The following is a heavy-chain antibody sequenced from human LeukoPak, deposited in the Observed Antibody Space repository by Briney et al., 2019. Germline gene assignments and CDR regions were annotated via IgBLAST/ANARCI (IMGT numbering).Heavy chain of an antibody. CDR3: ARGEDMITFGAHYYYMDV. CDR1: GYTFTGYY. V-gene: IGHV1-2*02. Sequence: GASVKVSCKASGYTFTGYYMHWVRQAPGQGLEWMGWINPNSGGTNYAQKFQGRVTMTRDTSISTAYMELSRLRSDDTAVYYCARGEDMITFGAHYYYMDVWGKGTTVTVSS. CDR2: INPNSGGT. J-gene: IGHJ6*03. D-gene: IGHD3-16*01.